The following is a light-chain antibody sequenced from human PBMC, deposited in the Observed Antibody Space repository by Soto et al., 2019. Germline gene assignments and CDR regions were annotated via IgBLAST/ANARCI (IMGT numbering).Light chain of an antibody. CDR3: QQYDSMST. Sequence: DIQMTQSPSTLSASVGDRVSITCRASQSIGNWLAWYQQKPGKAPKLLIYKASTLQTGVPSRFDGSGSGTESTLTLSRLQPDDFATYYCQQYDSMSTVRQGTKLEIK. V-gene: IGKV1-5*03. CDR2: KAS. CDR1: QSIGNW. J-gene: IGKJ2*01.